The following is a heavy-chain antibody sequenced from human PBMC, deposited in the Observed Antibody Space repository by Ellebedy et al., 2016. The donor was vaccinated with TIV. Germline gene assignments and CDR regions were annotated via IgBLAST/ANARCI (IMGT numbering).Heavy chain of an antibody. CDR1: GYTFTSYG. V-gene: IGHV1-69*13. Sequence: SVKVSXXASGYTFTSYGISWVRQAPGQGLEWMGGIIPIFGTANYAQKFQGRVTITADESTSTAYMELSSLRSEDTAVYYCATASTSWSYMDVWGKGTTVTVSS. CDR3: ATASTSWSYMDV. CDR2: IIPIFGTA. D-gene: IGHD2-2*01. J-gene: IGHJ6*03.